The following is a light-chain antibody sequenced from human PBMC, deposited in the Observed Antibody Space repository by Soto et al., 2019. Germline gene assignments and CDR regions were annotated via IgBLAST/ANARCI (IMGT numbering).Light chain of an antibody. J-gene: IGLJ1*01. V-gene: IGLV2-23*01. CDR2: EGS. CDR3: RSYAACFHV. Sequence: QSALTQPASVSGSPGQSITISCTGTSSDVGSYNLVSWYQQHPGKAPKLMIYEGSKRPSGVSNRFSGSKSGNTASLTISGLQADDEAAYYCRSYAACFHVFGTGTNLTVL. CDR1: SSDVGSYNL.